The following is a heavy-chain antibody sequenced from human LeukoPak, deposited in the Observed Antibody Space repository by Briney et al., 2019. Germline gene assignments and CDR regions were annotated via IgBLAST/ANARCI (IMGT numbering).Heavy chain of an antibody. V-gene: IGHV1-2*04. D-gene: IGHD6-13*01. CDR1: GYTFTGYY. CDR3: ARDQGQQLVGWFDP. CDR2: INPNSGGT. J-gene: IGHJ5*02. Sequence: ASVKVSCKASGYTFTGYYMHWVRQAPGQGLEWMGWINPNSGGTNYAQKFQGWVTMTRDTSISTAYMELSRLRSDDTAVYYCARDQGQQLVGWFDPWGQGTLVTVSS.